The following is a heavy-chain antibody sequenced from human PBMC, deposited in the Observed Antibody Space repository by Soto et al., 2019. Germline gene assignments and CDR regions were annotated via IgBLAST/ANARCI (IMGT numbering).Heavy chain of an antibody. J-gene: IGHJ4*02. V-gene: IGHV4-31*03. CDR1: GGSISSGGYY. Sequence: KPSETLSLTCTVSGGSISSGGYYWSWIRQHPGKGLEWIGYIYYSGSTYYNPSLKSRVTISVDTSKNQFSLKLSSVTAADTAVYYCARGSAYYGSGSHHYFDYWGQGTLVTVSS. CDR3: ARGSAYYGSGSHHYFDY. D-gene: IGHD3-10*01. CDR2: IYYSGST.